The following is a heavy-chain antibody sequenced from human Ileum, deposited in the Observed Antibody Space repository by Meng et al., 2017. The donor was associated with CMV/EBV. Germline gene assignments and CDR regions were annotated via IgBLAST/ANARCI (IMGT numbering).Heavy chain of an antibody. CDR1: GYSYTSYW. CDR3: ARLFGVVTGQPDY. V-gene: IGHV5-51*01. CDR2: ISPGGGVT. J-gene: IGHJ4*02. Sequence: GESLKISCTVSGYSYTSYWMGWVRQIPGKGLEWMGIISPGGGVTRYSPSFKGRVTISADKSISTAYLQLSSLRAEDTAMYYCARLFGVVTGQPDYWGQGTLVTVSS. D-gene: IGHD3-3*01.